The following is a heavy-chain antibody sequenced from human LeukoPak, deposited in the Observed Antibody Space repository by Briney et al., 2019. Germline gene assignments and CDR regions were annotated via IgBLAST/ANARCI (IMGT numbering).Heavy chain of an antibody. V-gene: IGHV4-59*11. CDR3: ARGRISSGWLAHFDY. D-gene: IGHD6-19*01. CDR2: IYYSGST. J-gene: IGHJ4*02. CDR1: GGSSSSHY. Sequence: SETLSLTCTVSGGSSSSHYWSWIRQPPGKGLEWIGYIYYSGSTNYNPSLKSRVTISVDTSKNQFSLKLSSVTAADTAVYYCARGRISSGWLAHFDYWGQGTLVTVSS.